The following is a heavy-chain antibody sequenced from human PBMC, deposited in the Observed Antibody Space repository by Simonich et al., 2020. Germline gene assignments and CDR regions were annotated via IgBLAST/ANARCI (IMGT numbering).Heavy chain of an antibody. V-gene: IGHV3-7*01. D-gene: IGHD3-9*01. CDR2: IKKDGREK. J-gene: IGHJ4*02. CDR3: ARFRGRYFDWLFDY. CDR1: GFTFSSYW. Sequence: EVQLVESGGGLVQPGGSLRLSCAASGFTFSSYWMSWVRQAPGKGLEWVPNIKKDGREKYYVDSVKGRFTISRDNAKNSLYLQMNSLRAEDTAVYYCARFRGRYFDWLFDYWGQGTLVTVSS.